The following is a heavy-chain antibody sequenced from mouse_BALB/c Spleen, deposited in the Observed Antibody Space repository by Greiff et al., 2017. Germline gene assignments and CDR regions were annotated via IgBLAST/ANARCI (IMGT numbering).Heavy chain of an antibody. Sequence: EVKLMESGPGLVKPSQSLSLTCSVTGYSITSGYYWNWIRQFPGNKLEWMGYISYDGSNNYNPSLKNRISITRDTSKNQFFLKLNSVTTEDTATYYCARVHYYGYGDYWGQGTTLTVSS. CDR2: ISYDGSN. D-gene: IGHD1-2*01. CDR3: ARVHYYGYGDY. V-gene: IGHV3-6*02. CDR1: GYSITSGYY. J-gene: IGHJ2*01.